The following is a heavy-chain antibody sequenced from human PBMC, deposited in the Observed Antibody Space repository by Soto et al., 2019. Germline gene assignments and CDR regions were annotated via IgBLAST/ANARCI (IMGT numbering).Heavy chain of an antibody. CDR2: ISGSGDNT. CDR3: TILPVVLACGFHY. CDR1: GFTFSNYV. Sequence: EVHLLDSGGGLVQPGGSLRLSCAASGFTFSNYVMSWVRQAPGKGLEWVSFISGSGDNTYYADSVKGRFTISRDNSKNPRFLQINRRRAEDPDVYHCTILPVVLACGFHYWAQGTLFTVSS. D-gene: IGHD2-15*01. V-gene: IGHV3-23*01. J-gene: IGHJ4*02.